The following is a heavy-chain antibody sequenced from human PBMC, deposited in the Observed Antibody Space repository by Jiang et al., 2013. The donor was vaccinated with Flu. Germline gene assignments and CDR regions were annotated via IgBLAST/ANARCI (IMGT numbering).Heavy chain of an antibody. J-gene: IGHJ6*04. CDR1: GDTFSNSV. D-gene: IGHD5-18*01. CDR2: VIPIYGTA. CDR3: ARGNNYGMGYYYYAMDI. V-gene: IGHV1-69*01. Sequence: SGAEVKKPGSSVKVSCRASGDTFSNSVIAWVRQAPGQGLEWMGGVIPIYGTANYAEKLQGRVTITADAPTNTGYMELRSLRSEDTAVYYCARGNNYGMGYYYYAMDIWGNGTTVTVSS.